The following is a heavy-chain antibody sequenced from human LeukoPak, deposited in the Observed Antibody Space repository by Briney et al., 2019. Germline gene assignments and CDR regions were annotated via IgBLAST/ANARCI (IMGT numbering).Heavy chain of an antibody. V-gene: IGHV4-4*02. CDR3: ARGPGLRYFDWLYPYYFDY. CDR1: GGSISSSNW. Sequence: PSETLSLTCAVSGGSISSSNWWSWVRQPPGKGLEWIGEIYHSGSTNYNPSLKSRVTISVDKSKNQFSLKLSSVTAADTAVYYCARGPGLRYFDWLYPYYFDYWGQGTLVTVSS. CDR2: IYHSGST. D-gene: IGHD3-9*01. J-gene: IGHJ4*02.